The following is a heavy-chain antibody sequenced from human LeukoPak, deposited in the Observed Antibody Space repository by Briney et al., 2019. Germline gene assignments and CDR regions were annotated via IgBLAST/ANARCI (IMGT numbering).Heavy chain of an antibody. D-gene: IGHD3-10*01. J-gene: IGHJ5*02. CDR3: ARDYGSGFDP. CDR1: GGSIGSFY. Sequence: SETLSLTCTVSGGSIGSFYWTWIRQPPGMGLEWIGYVRYSGSTNYNPSLKSRVTILIDTSKNQFSLRLSSVTAADTAVYYCARDYGSGFDPWGQGTLVTVSS. CDR2: VRYSGST. V-gene: IGHV4-59*01.